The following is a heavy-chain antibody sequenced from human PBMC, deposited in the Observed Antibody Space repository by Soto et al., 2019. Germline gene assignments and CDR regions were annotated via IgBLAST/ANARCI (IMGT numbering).Heavy chain of an antibody. Sequence: GGSLRLSCAASGFTFGRYGMNWVGQAPGKGLEWVAVTWNDGSNKYYGDSVKGRFTISRDNSKNTLYLQMNSLRAEDTAVYYCARDACSSSSCYGGFYYMDVWGKGTTVTVSS. CDR1: GFTFGRYG. D-gene: IGHD2-2*01. CDR3: ARDACSSSSCYGGFYYMDV. CDR2: TWNDGSNK. V-gene: IGHV3-33*07. J-gene: IGHJ6*03.